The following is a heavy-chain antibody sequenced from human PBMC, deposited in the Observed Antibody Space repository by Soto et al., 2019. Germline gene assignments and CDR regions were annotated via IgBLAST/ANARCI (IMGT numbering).Heavy chain of an antibody. V-gene: IGHV1-58*01. CDR2: IVVGSGNT. CDR3: AASVMATGDNYYYGMDV. J-gene: IGHJ6*02. Sequence: SVKVSCKASGFTFTSSAVQWVRQARGQRLEWIGWIVVGSGNTNYAQKFQERVTITRDMSTSTAYMELSSLRSEDTAVYYCAASVMATGDNYYYGMDVWGQGTTVTVSS. CDR1: GFTFTSSA. D-gene: IGHD5-12*01.